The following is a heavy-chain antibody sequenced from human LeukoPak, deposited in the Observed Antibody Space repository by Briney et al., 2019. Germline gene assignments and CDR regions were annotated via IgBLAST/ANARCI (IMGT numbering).Heavy chain of an antibody. J-gene: IGHJ4*02. Sequence: SETLSLTCTVSGGSISSYYWSWIRRPPGKGLEWIGYIYTSGSTNYNPSLKSRVSMSVDTSKNQFSLKLSSVTAADTAVFYCARENSGSYREFDYWGQGTLVTVSS. CDR3: ARENSGSYREFDY. D-gene: IGHD1-26*01. V-gene: IGHV4-4*09. CDR2: IYTSGST. CDR1: GGSISSYY.